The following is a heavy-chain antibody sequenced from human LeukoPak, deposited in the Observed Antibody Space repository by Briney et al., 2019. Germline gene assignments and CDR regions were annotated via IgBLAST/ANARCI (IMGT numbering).Heavy chain of an antibody. V-gene: IGHV3-53*01. J-gene: IGHJ3*02. CDR2: IYNGGST. CDR1: GFTVSSNY. CDR3: ARGVGGYAFDI. Sequence: PGGSLRLSCAASGFTVSSNYMSWVRQAPGTGLEWVSLIYNGGSTYYADSVKGRFTISRDNSNNTLSLQMNSRRAEDTAVYYCARGVGGYAFDIWGQGTMVTVSS. D-gene: IGHD1-26*01.